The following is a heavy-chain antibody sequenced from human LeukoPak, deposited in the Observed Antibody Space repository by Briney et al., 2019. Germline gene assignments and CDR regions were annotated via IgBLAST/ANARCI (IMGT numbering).Heavy chain of an antibody. CDR1: GFTFSSYA. CDR2: ISGSGGST. V-gene: IGHV3-23*01. D-gene: IGHD4-17*01. Sequence: GGSLRLSCAASGFTFSSYAMSWVRQAPGKGLEWVSGISGSGGSTYYADSVKGRFTISRDNSKNTLYLQMNSLRAEDTAVYYCAKVGSYGDYVFGGQGTLVTVSS. J-gene: IGHJ4*02. CDR3: AKVGSYGDYVF.